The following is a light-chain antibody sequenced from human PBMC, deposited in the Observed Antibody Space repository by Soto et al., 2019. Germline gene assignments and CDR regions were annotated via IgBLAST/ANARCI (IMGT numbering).Light chain of an antibody. CDR1: LRISTY. Sequence: DIRVTQSPSSLSASVGDRVTITCRASLRISTYLNWYQQEPGKAPKLLIFGASTLQSGVPSRFSGSGSGTEFTLTISSLQPEDSATYYCQQSHSTPLTFGGGTKLEIK. V-gene: IGKV1-39*01. CDR3: QQSHSTPLT. J-gene: IGKJ4*01. CDR2: GAS.